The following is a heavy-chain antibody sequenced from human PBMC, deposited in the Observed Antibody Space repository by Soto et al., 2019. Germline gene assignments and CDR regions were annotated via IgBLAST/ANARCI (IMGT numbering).Heavy chain of an antibody. CDR1: GYTFTSYG. Sequence: QVHLVQSGAEVKKPGASVKVSCKTSGYTFTSYGISWVRQAPGQGLEWMGWISGYDGRTNFAQKVQDRVTMTTDTSTSTVYIELRSLSSDNTAVYYCEKDGDVPYYY. V-gene: IGHV1-18*01. D-gene: IGHD2-21*02. J-gene: IGHJ6*01. CDR2: ISGYDGRT. CDR3: EKDGDVPYYY.